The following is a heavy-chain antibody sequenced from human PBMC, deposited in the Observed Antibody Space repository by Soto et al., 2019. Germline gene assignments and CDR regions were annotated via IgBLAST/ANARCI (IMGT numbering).Heavy chain of an antibody. CDR2: IIPIFGTA. J-gene: IGHJ5*02. CDR1: GGTFSSYA. Sequence: KVSCKDSGGTFSSYAISWVRQSPGQGLEWMGGIIPIFGTANYAQKFQGRVTITADKSTSTAYMELSSLRSEDTAVYYCARDFMVRGVTSNWFDPWGQGTLVTVSS. V-gene: IGHV1-69*06. D-gene: IGHD3-10*01. CDR3: ARDFMVRGVTSNWFDP.